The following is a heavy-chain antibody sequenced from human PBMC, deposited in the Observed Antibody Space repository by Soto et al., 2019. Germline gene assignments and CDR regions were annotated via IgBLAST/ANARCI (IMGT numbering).Heavy chain of an antibody. J-gene: IGHJ6*02. Sequence: SETLSLTCTVSGGSISSGGYYWSWIRQHPGKGLEWFVYIYYSGSTYYNPSLKSRVTISVDTSKNHFSLYLSSVTAADTAVYYCARDMGAYYYGSGSYPPLGMDVWGQGTTVTVSS. CDR3: ARDMGAYYYGSGSYPPLGMDV. V-gene: IGHV4-31*03. D-gene: IGHD3-10*01. CDR2: IYYSGST. CDR1: GGSISSGGYY.